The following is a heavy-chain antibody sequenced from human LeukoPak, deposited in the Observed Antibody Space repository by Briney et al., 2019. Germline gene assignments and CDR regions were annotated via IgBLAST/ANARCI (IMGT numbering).Heavy chain of an antibody. V-gene: IGHV7-4-1*02. D-gene: IGHD6-13*01. Sequence: ASVKVSCKASGYTFTGYYMHWVRQAPGQGLEWMGWINTNTGNPTYAQGFTGRFVFSLDTSVSTAYLQISSLKAEDTAVYYCARDLEPSSSWYRGIDYWGQGTLVTVSS. J-gene: IGHJ4*02. CDR1: GYTFTGYY. CDR2: INTNTGNP. CDR3: ARDLEPSSSWYRGIDY.